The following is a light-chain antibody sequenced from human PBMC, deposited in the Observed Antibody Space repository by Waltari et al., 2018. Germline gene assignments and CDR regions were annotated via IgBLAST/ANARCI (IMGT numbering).Light chain of an antibody. J-gene: IGKJ1*01. CDR3: QQYYNIPWT. V-gene: IGKV4-1*01. Sequence: DIVMTQSPDSLAVSLGERATINCKSSQSVLYSSNNKNYLAWYQQKPGQPPRLLIYWAATRESGVPDRFGGSGSGTDFTLTISSLQAEDVAVYYCQQYYNIPWTFGQGTKVEIK. CDR2: WAA. CDR1: QSVLYSSNNKNY.